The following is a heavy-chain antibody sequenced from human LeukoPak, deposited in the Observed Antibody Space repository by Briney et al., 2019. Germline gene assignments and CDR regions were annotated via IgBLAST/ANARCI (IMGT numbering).Heavy chain of an antibody. CDR2: ITTGSRSYT. CDR1: GFTFGDYY. J-gene: IGHJ4*02. V-gene: IGHV3-11*06. CDR3: ARGREVLDY. D-gene: IGHD1-26*01. Sequence: KAGGSLRLSCAASGFTFGDYYMSWIRQAPGKGLEWVSYITTGSRSYTNHADSVKGRFTISRDYAKNSLYLQMNSLRAEDTGVYYCARGREVLDYWGQGTLVTVSS.